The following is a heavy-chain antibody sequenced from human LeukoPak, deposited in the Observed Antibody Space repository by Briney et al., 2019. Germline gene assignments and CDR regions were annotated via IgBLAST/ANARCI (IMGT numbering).Heavy chain of an antibody. Sequence: PSETLSLTCTVSGGSISSGSYYWSWIRQPAGKGLEWIGRIYTSGSTNYNPPLKSRVTISVDTSKNQYSLKLSSVTAADTAVYYCARDVWFGAGRTFDYWGQGTLVTVSS. CDR3: ARDVWFGAGRTFDY. CDR2: IYTSGST. CDR1: GGSISSGSYY. D-gene: IGHD3-10*01. V-gene: IGHV4-61*02. J-gene: IGHJ4*02.